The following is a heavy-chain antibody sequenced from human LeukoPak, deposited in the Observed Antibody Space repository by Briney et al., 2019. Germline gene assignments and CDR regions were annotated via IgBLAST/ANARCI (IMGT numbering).Heavy chain of an antibody. CDR3: ARSSQLLGGLG. V-gene: IGHV3-48*04. J-gene: IGHJ4*02. Sequence: GGSLRLSCAASGSTFSSYSMIWVRQAPGKGLEWVSYISSSSSTIYYADSVKGRFTTSRDTAKNSLYLQMNSLRAEDTAVYYCARSSQLLGGLGWGQGTLVTVSS. CDR2: ISSSSSTI. CDR1: GSTFSSYS. D-gene: IGHD1-26*01.